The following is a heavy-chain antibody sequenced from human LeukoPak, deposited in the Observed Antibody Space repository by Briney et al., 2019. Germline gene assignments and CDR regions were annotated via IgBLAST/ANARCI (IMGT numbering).Heavy chain of an antibody. CDR1: GFIFDDYG. D-gene: IGHD2-2*01. CDR2: VNWNGGST. J-gene: IGHJ4*02. Sequence: GGSRRLSCAASGFIFDDYGISWVRQAPGKGLEWVSGVNWNGGSTVYADSVKGRFTISRENAKNSLYLQMNTLRAEDTALYFCAREYKDIVVVPAAPPDYWGQGTLVTVSS. V-gene: IGHV3-20*04. CDR3: AREYKDIVVVPAAPPDY.